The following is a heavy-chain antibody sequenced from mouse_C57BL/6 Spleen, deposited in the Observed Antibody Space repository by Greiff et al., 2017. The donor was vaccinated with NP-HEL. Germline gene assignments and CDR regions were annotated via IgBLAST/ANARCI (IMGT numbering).Heavy chain of an antibody. CDR1: GYTFTSYW. CDR3: ARDQQGPGGYFDY. J-gene: IGHJ2*01. D-gene: IGHD4-1*02. V-gene: IGHV1-69*01. CDR2: IDPSDSYT. Sequence: QVQLQQPGAELVMPGASVKLSCKASGYTFTSYWMHWVKQRPGQGLEWIGEIDPSDSYTNYNQKFKGKSTLTVDKSSSTAYMQLSSLTSEDSAVYYCARDQQGPGGYFDYWGQGTTLTVSS.